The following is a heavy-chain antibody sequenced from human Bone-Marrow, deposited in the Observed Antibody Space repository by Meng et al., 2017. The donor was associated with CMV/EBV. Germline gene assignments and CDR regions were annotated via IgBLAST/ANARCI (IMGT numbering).Heavy chain of an antibody. CDR2: IYSGGST. J-gene: IGHJ2*01. V-gene: IGHV3-66*02. CDR3: ARDYGNWYFDL. CDR1: GFTVSSDY. D-gene: IGHD3-16*01. Sequence: GESLKISCAASGFTVSSDYMSWVRQAPGKGLEWVSVIYSGGSTYYADSVKGRFTISRDNSKNTLYLQMNGLRTEDTAVYYCARDYGNWYFDLWGPGTLVTVSS.